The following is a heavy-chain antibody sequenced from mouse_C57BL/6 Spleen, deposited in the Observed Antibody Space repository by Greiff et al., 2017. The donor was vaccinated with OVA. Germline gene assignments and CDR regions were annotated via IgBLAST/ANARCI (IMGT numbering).Heavy chain of an antibody. CDR3: ARQGYGLDY. CDR2: ISSGGSYT. Sequence: QGVESGGDLVKPGGSLKLSCAASGFTFSSYGMSWVRQTPDKRLEWVATISSGGSYTYYPDSVKGRFTISRDNAKNTLYLQMSSLKSEDTAMYYCARQGYGLDYWGQGTTLTVSS. V-gene: IGHV5-6*01. CDR1: GFTFSSYG. D-gene: IGHD1-1*02. J-gene: IGHJ2*01.